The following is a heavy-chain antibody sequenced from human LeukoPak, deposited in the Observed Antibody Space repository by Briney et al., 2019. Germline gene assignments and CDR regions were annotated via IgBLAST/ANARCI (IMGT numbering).Heavy chain of an antibody. V-gene: IGHV3-9*01. D-gene: IGHD5-12*01. CDR1: GFTFDDYA. Sequence: GGSLRLPCAASGFTFDDYAMHWVRQAPGKGLEWVSGISWNSGSIGYADSVMGRFTISRDNAKNSLYLQMNSLRAEDTALYYCTKDIVARDYYYYYGLDVWGHGTTVTVSS. CDR2: ISWNSGSI. J-gene: IGHJ6*02. CDR3: TKDIVARDYYYYYGLDV.